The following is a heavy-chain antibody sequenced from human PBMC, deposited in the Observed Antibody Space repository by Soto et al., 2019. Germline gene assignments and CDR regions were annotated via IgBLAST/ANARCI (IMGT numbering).Heavy chain of an antibody. CDR2: IYYSGST. Sequence: SETLSLTCTVSGGSISSSSYYWGWIRQPPGKGLEWIGSIYYSGSTYYNPSLKSRVTISVDTSKNQFSLKLSSVTAADTAVYYCARQRFLEWLLGYYYYYGMDDWGQGTTVTVSS. J-gene: IGHJ6*02. CDR3: ARQRFLEWLLGYYYYYGMDD. V-gene: IGHV4-39*01. D-gene: IGHD3-3*01. CDR1: GGSISSSSYY.